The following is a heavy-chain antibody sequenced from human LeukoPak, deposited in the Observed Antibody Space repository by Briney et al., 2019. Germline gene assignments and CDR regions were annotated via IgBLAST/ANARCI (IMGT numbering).Heavy chain of an antibody. CDR1: GYTFTSYA. CDR2: INAGNGNT. J-gene: IGHJ4*02. D-gene: IGHD2-15*01. CDR3: ARGGSPMVALRY. V-gene: IGHV1-3*01. Sequence: ASVKVSCKASGYTFTSYAMHWVRQAPGQRLEWMGWINAGNGNTKYSQKFQGRVTITRDTSASTAYMELSSLRSEDTAVYYCARGGSPMVALRYWGQGTLVTVSP.